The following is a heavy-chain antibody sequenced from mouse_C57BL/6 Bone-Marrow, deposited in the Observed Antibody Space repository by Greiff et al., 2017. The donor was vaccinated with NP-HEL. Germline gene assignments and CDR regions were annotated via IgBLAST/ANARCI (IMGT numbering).Heavy chain of an antibody. CDR1: GYTFTSYG. Sequence: VQLQQSGAELVRPGSSVKMSCKTSGYTFTSYGRNWVKQRPGQGLEWIGYIYIGNGYTEYNEKFKGKATMTSDTSSSTSYMLLSGQTSKYSAINYCAREARFAYWGQGTLVTVSA. D-gene: IGHD3-2*02. CDR2: IYIGNGYT. J-gene: IGHJ3*01. V-gene: IGHV1-58*01. CDR3: AREARFAY.